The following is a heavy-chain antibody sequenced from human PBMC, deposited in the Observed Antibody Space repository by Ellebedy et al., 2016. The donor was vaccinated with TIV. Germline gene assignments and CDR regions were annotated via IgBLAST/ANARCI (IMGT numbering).Heavy chain of an antibody. CDR3: TRFESGGGNYYSDY. Sequence: GESLKISCAASGFTFTSYWMHWVRQAPGKGLVWVSRINTDGNTTSYADSVKGRFTISRDNAKNTLYLQMSSLRAEDTAVYYCTRFESGGGNYYSDYWGQGTLVTVSS. CDR2: INTDGNTT. J-gene: IGHJ4*02. CDR1: GFTFTSYW. D-gene: IGHD4-23*01. V-gene: IGHV3-74*01.